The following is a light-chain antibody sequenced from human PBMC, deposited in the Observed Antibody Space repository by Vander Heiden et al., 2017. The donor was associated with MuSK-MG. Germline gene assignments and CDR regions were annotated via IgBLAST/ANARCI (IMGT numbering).Light chain of an antibody. CDR2: DAS. Sequence: DIQMTPSPSSLPASVGDRVTLPCRASQTISRPLNWYQQKPGMATQLLIYDASSLERAVASRFSGSGSGTDLTLTISRPQRGHNTTYCIQDSNSVAYTFGPGTKVEIK. CDR3: QDSNSVAYT. J-gene: IGKJ2*01. V-gene: IGKV1-39*01. CDR1: QTISRP.